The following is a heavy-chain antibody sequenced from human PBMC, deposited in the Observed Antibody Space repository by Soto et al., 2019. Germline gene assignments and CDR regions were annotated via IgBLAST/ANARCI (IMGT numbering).Heavy chain of an antibody. D-gene: IGHD2-2*02. Sequence: EVQLVQSGAEVKKPGESLKISCKGSGYSLTSYWIGWMRQTPGKGLEWMGMIYLGDSNTRYSPSFQGQVTISADKSITTAYLQWSSLKTSDTAMYYCARQSYCSSTSCYTVGSWGQGTLVAVAS. CDR3: ARQSYCSSTSCYTVGS. J-gene: IGHJ4*02. V-gene: IGHV5-51*01. CDR2: IYLGDSNT. CDR1: GYSLTSYW.